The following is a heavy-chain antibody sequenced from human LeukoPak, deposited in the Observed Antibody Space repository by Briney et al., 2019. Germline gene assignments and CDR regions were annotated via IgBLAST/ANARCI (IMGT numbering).Heavy chain of an antibody. CDR2: IYYSGST. Sequence: SETLSLTCTVSGGSISSYYWSWIRKPPGKGLAWIGYIYYSGSTNYNPSLKSRVTISVDTSKNQFSLKLSSVTAADTAVYYCARVEIRLWSENWFDPWGQGTLVTVSS. V-gene: IGHV4-59*01. CDR1: GGSISSYY. CDR3: ARVEIRLWSENWFDP. D-gene: IGHD5-18*01. J-gene: IGHJ5*02.